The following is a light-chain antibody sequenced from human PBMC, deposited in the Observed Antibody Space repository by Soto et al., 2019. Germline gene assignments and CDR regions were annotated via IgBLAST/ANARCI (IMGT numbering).Light chain of an antibody. J-gene: IGLJ2*01. CDR2: GNS. Sequence: QSVLTQPPSVSGAPGQRVTISCTGSSSNIGAGYDVHWYQQLPGTAPKLLIYGNSNRPSGVPDRFSGSKSGTSASLAITGLQAGEEADYYCRPYDSSLSVVVFGGGTKLTVL. CDR3: RPYDSSLSVVV. V-gene: IGLV1-40*01. CDR1: SSNIGAGYD.